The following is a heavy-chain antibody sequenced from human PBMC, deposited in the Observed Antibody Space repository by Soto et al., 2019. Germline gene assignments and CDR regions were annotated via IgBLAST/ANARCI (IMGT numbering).Heavy chain of an antibody. V-gene: IGHV3-30*18. CDR3: AKPRLFYSNYDYTLDY. Sequence: QVQLVESGGGVVQPGRSLRLSCAASGFTFSSYGMHWVRQAPGKGLEWVAVISYDGSNKYYADSVKGRFTISRDNSKNTLYQQMNSLRAEDTAVYYCAKPRLFYSNYDYTLDYWGQGTLVTVSS. CDR1: GFTFSSYG. J-gene: IGHJ4*02. D-gene: IGHD4-4*01. CDR2: ISYDGSNK.